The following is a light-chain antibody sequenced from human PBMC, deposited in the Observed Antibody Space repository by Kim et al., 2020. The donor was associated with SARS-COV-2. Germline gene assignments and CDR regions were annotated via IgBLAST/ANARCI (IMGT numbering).Light chain of an antibody. CDR3: YSRDSSGDLLV. V-gene: IGLV3-19*01. CDR1: SLRKYY. CDR2: GKN. Sequence: ALGQTVRITCQGDSLRKYYASWYQQKPGQAPVLVIYGKNNRPSGIPDRFSGSSSGDTVSLTITGAQAEDEADYYCYSRDSSGDLLVFGGGTKLTVL. J-gene: IGLJ2*01.